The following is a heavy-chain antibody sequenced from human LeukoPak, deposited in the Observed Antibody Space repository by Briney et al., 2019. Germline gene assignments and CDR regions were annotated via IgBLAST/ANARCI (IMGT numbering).Heavy chain of an antibody. J-gene: IGHJ5*02. CDR3: AKDNYYGSGSYYR. Sequence: GGSRRLSCAASGFTFNNYAMSWVRQAPGKGLEWLSSVSGSGGSTYYADSVKGRFTISRDNSKNTLYLQMNSLRAEDTAVYYCAKDNYYGSGSYYRWGQGTLVTVSS. D-gene: IGHD3-10*01. CDR2: VSGSGGST. CDR1: GFTFNNYA. V-gene: IGHV3-23*01.